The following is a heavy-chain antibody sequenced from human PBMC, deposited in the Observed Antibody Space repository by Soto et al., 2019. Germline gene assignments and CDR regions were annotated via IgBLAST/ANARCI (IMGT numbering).Heavy chain of an antibody. CDR3: AKAVGGGVIRNTIDF. CDR1: GFTFSNYA. CDR2: ITGSAGST. J-gene: IGHJ4*02. D-gene: IGHD3-16*02. V-gene: IGHV3-23*01. Sequence: EVQLLESGGGLVQPGGSLRLSCAASGFTFSNYAMSWVRQAPGKGLEWVSAITGSAGSTYYADSVKGRFTISRDNSKNTLHVQMNSLRHEDTAVYYCAKAVGGGVIRNTIDFWGQGILVTVSS.